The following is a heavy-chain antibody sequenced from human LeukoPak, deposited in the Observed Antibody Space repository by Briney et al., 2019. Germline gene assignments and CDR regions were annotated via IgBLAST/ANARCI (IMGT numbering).Heavy chain of an antibody. CDR1: GFTFSSYS. D-gene: IGHD5-12*01. J-gene: IGHJ4*02. V-gene: IGHV3-21*01. CDR3: ARDRLSRWLREGGIDY. Sequence: GGSLRLSCAASGFTFSSYSMNWVRQAPGKGLEWVSSISSSSSYIYYADSVEGRFTISRGNAKNSLYLQMNSLRAEDTAVYYCARDRLSRWLREGGIDYWGQGTLVTVSS. CDR2: ISSSSSYI.